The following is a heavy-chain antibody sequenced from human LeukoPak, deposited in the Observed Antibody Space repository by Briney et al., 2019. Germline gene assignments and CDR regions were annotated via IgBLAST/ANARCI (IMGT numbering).Heavy chain of an antibody. CDR3: ARGGVDHYGSGTYYLMYYFDH. CDR2: IFNGGGEI. J-gene: IGHJ4*02. D-gene: IGHD3-10*01. CDR1: GFTFSSFA. V-gene: IGHV3-23*01. Sequence: PGGSLRLSCAASGFTFSSFAMVWVRQPPGKGLEWVSSIFNGGGEIHYADSVKGRFTVSRDDPHNTLYLQMNSVRAEDTAVYFCARGGVDHYGSGTYYLMYYFDHWGQGALVTVSS.